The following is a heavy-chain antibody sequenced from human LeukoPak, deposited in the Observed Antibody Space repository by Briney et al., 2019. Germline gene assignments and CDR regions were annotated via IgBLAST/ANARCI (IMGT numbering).Heavy chain of an antibody. CDR2: IYPGDSDT. D-gene: IGHD6-19*01. Sequence: GESLEISCKGSGYSFSNYWIGWVRQMPGKGLEWTGIIYPGDSDTRYSPSFQGQVTISADKSISTAYLQWNSLKASDTAMYYCARSNSGWYGSFDYWGQGTLVTVSS. V-gene: IGHV5-51*01. CDR3: ARSNSGWYGSFDY. J-gene: IGHJ4*02. CDR1: GYSFSNYW.